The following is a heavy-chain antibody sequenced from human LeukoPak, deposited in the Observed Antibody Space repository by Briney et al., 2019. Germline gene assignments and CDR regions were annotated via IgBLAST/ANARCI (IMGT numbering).Heavy chain of an antibody. Sequence: NHGESLKISCKGSGYRFTTYWIGWVRQMPGKGLEWMGVIYPADSDTQYSQSFLGQVTISADKSINTAYLQWDSLQASDTAIYYCATRGRYTFIVYWGQGTQVTVSS. V-gene: IGHV5-51*01. J-gene: IGHJ4*02. CDR1: GYRFTTYW. CDR2: IYPADSDT. D-gene: IGHD5-18*01. CDR3: ATRGRYTFIVY.